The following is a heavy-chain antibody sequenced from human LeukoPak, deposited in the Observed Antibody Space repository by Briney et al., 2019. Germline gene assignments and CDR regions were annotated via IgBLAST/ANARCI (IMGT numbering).Heavy chain of an antibody. CDR1: GYTFTSYD. V-gene: IGHV1-8*01. CDR3: ARVTGSIDY. CDR2: INLNSGNT. Sequence: ASVTVSCKASGYTFTSYDINWVRQATGQGLEWMGWINLNSGNTGYAQNFQGRLTVTRDTSINTAYMELNTLRSEDTAIYYCARVTGSIDYWGRGTLVTVSS. J-gene: IGHJ4*02. D-gene: IGHD1-26*01.